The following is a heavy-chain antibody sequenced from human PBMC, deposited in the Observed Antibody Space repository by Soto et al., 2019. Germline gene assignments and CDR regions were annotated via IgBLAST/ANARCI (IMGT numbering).Heavy chain of an antibody. CDR1: GYTFTSYA. Sequence: GASVKVSCKASGYTFTSYAMHWVRQAPGQRLEWMGWINAGNGNTKYSQKFQGRVTITRDTSASTAYMELSSLRSEDTAVYYCARKVSVPAAMTATYGMDVWGQGTTVTVSS. J-gene: IGHJ6*02. V-gene: IGHV1-3*01. CDR3: ARKVSVPAAMTATYGMDV. CDR2: INAGNGNT. D-gene: IGHD2-2*01.